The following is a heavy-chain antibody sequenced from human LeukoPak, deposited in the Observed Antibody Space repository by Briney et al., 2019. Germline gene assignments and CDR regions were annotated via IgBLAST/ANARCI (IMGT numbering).Heavy chain of an antibody. CDR2: INPNSGGT. V-gene: IGHV1-2*02. Sequence: WASVKVSCKASGYTFTGYYMHWVRQAPGQGLEWMGWINPNSGGTNYAQKFQGRVTMTRDTSISTAYMELSRLRSDDTAVYYCARVGIVVVPAAKGYYYGMDVWGQGTTVTVSS. J-gene: IGHJ6*02. CDR1: GYTFTGYY. CDR3: ARVGIVVVPAAKGYYYGMDV. D-gene: IGHD2-2*03.